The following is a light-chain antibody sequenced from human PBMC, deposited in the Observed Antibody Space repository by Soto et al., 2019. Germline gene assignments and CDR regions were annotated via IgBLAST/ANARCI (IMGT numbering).Light chain of an antibody. V-gene: IGKV1-39*01. Sequence: DIQMTQSPPSLSASVGDRVTITCRASQTISNYLNWYQQKSGQAPKLLIYTAASLQSGVPSRFSGSGSGTDFTLTIITLQPEDFATYYCQQSYSAPTTFGGGTKVDIK. CDR1: QTISNY. CDR2: TAA. CDR3: QQSYSAPTT. J-gene: IGKJ4*01.